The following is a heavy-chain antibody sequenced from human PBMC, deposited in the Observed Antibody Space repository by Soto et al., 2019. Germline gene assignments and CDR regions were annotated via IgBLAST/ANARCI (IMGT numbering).Heavy chain of an antibody. D-gene: IGHD1-1*01. CDR2: FRTGGDDATT. Sequence: PGGSLRLSCTASGVTFSSYSMSWVRQAPGKGLEWVSGFRTGGDDATTYYADSVKGRFKLSSDNSKNTMYLQLNTLRADATAVYYCAKAKPGPTSYDYSGQGTLVNVSS. J-gene: IGHJ4*02. CDR1: GVTFSSYS. CDR3: AKAKPGPTSYDY. V-gene: IGHV3-23*01.